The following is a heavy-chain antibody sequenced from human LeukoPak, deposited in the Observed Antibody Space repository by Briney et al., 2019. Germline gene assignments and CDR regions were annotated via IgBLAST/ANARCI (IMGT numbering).Heavy chain of an antibody. D-gene: IGHD3-22*01. V-gene: IGHV3-23*01. CDR3: AKDYYDSSGYSDGDY. J-gene: IGHJ4*02. Sequence: GGSLRLSCAASGFTFSSYAMSWVRQAPGKGLERVSAISGSGGSTYYADSVKGRFTISRDNSKNTLYLQMNSLRAEDTAVYYCAKDYYDSSGYSDGDYWGQGTLVTVSS. CDR1: GFTFSSYA. CDR2: ISGSGGST.